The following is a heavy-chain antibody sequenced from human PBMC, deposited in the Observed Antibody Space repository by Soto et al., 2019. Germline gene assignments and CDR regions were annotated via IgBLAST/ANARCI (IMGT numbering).Heavy chain of an antibody. D-gene: IGHD5-18*01. CDR2: IYYNGNT. J-gene: IGHJ4*02. CDR1: GGSISSDY. CDR3: ARLAYTSGFTFDY. V-gene: IGHV4-59*01. Sequence: QVQLQESGPGLVKPSETLSLTCTVSGGSISSDYWTWIRPPPGERLEWVGYIYYNGNTNYNSSLKSRVTISIDTSKNQFSLKLNSVTAADTAVYFCARLAYTSGFTFDYWGRGTLVTVSS.